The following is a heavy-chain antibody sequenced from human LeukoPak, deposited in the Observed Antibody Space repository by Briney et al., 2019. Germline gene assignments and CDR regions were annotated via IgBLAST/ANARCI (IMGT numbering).Heavy chain of an antibody. CDR3: AKISRPYYDFWSGYYGSYYMDV. Sequence: SGGSLRLSCAASGFTFSSYAMSWVRQAPGKGLEWVSAISGSGGSTYYADSVKGRFTISRDNSKNTLYLQMNSLRAEDTAVYYCAKISRPYYDFWSGYYGSYYMDVWGKGTTVTVSS. V-gene: IGHV3-23*01. D-gene: IGHD3-3*01. J-gene: IGHJ6*03. CDR1: GFTFSSYA. CDR2: ISGSGGST.